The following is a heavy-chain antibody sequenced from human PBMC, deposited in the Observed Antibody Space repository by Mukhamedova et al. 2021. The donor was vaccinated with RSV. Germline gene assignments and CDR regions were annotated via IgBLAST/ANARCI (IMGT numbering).Heavy chain of an antibody. Sequence: VKGRFTISRDDSKSIAYLQMNGLKTEDTAVYYCTRIQPWHFEYWGQGTLVTVSS. CDR3: TRIQPWHFEY. J-gene: IGHJ4*02. D-gene: IGHD5-18*01. V-gene: IGHV3-49*02.